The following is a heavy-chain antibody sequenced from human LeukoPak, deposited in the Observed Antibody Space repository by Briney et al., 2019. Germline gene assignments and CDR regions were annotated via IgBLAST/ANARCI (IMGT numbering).Heavy chain of an antibody. D-gene: IGHD2-15*01. CDR1: GGSISSYY. CDR2: IYYSGST. Sequence: SETLSLTRTVSGGSISSYYWSWIRQPPGKGLEWIGYIYYSGSTNYNPSLKSRVTISVDTSKNQFSLKLSSVTAADTAVYYCARAGTRVAATYLLKYIFDYWGQGTLVTVSS. J-gene: IGHJ4*02. V-gene: IGHV4-59*01. CDR3: ARAGTRVAATYLLKYIFDY.